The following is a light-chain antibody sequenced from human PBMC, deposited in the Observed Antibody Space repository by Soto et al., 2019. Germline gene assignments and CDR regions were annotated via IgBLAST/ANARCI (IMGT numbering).Light chain of an antibody. CDR2: DAS. Sequence: DIQMTQSPSSLSASVGDRVTITCQAIQAVRKYLSWYQQKARKAPKLLIYDASNLETGVPSRFSGSGSGTDFTFTISSLQPEDIAIYYCQQRHNLPHTFGPGTKVDIK. CDR3: QQRHNLPHT. V-gene: IGKV1-33*01. CDR1: QAVRKY. J-gene: IGKJ3*01.